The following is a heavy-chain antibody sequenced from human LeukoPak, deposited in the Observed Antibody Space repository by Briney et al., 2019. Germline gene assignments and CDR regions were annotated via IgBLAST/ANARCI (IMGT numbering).Heavy chain of an antibody. CDR1: GGSISGSISSYY. Sequence: SETLSLTCTVSGGSISGSISSYYWNWIRQPPGKALEWVGYIHYGGSTSYNPSLKSRITISVDTSKNQFSLKLSSVTAADTAEYYCARVHSGNWYSSDYWGQGTLVTVSS. CDR2: IHYGGST. J-gene: IGHJ4*01. V-gene: IGHV4-61*01. D-gene: IGHD5-12*01. CDR3: ARVHSGNWYSSDY.